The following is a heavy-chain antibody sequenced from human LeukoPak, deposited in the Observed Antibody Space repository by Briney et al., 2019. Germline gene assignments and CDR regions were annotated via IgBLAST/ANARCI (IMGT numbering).Heavy chain of an antibody. CDR1: GGSISSSSYY. J-gene: IGHJ6*03. CDR2: INHSGST. Sequence: SETLSLTCTVSGGSISSSSYYWTWIRQPPGKGLEWIGEINHSGSTNYNPSLKSRVTISVDTSKKQFSLKLSSVTAADTAVYYCARRLGIAVAGYYYMDVWGKGTTVTVSS. D-gene: IGHD6-19*01. V-gene: IGHV4-39*07. CDR3: ARRLGIAVAGYYYMDV.